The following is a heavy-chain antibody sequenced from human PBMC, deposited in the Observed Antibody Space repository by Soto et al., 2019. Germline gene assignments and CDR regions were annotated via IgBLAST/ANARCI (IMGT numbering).Heavy chain of an antibody. CDR3: GSGPSTTVIDN. V-gene: IGHV4-39*01. CDR2: IYSGGNT. J-gene: IGHJ4*02. CDR1: GGYITSHHYY. D-gene: IGHD2-2*01. Sequence: QLRVQESGPGQVKTSATLSLTCPVSGGYITSHHYYWGWVRQPPGKGLEWIGSIYSGGNTYSNTSHRSRVTIIGDKAENQISLKLSSVTATDTAMYYCGSGPSTTVIDNWVLGTQSSVSS.